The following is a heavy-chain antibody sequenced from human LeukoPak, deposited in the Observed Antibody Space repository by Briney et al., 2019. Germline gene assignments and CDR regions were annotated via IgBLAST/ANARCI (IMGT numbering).Heavy chain of an antibody. D-gene: IGHD5-12*01. CDR3: ARSAYSDSDRGAFDI. Sequence: GGSLRLSCAASGFTFDDYAMHWVRQASGKGLEGVSGISWNSGSIGYADSVKGRFTISRDNAKNSLYLQMNSLRAEDTALYYCARSAYSDSDRGAFDIWGHGTLVIVSS. CDR1: GFTFDDYA. J-gene: IGHJ3*02. CDR2: ISWNSGSI. V-gene: IGHV3-9*01.